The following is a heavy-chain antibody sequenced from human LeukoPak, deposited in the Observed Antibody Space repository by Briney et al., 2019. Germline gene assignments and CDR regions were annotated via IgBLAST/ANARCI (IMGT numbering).Heavy chain of an antibody. J-gene: IGHJ4*02. Sequence: SETLSLTCTVSGGSISSGGYYWSWIRQHPGKGLEWIGYIYYSGSTYYNPSLKSRVTISVDTSKNQFSLKLSSVTAADTAMYYCAREVDYYDSSGYYVKSRYFDYWGQGTLVTVSS. D-gene: IGHD3-22*01. CDR3: AREVDYYDSSGYYVKSRYFDY. CDR1: GGSISSGGYY. V-gene: IGHV4-31*03. CDR2: IYYSGST.